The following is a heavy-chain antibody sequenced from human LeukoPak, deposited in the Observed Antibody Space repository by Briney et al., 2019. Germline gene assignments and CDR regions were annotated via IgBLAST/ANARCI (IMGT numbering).Heavy chain of an antibody. J-gene: IGHJ5*02. Sequence: SETLSLTCTVSGGSISSGGYSWSWIRQPPGKGLEWIGYIYHSGSTYYNPSLKSRVTISVDRSKNQFSLKLSSVTAADTAVYYCARGKTYYYDGSGYCNWFDPWGQGTLVTVSS. CDR2: IYHSGST. CDR1: GGSISSGGYS. D-gene: IGHD3-22*01. CDR3: ARGKTYYYDGSGYCNWFDP. V-gene: IGHV4-30-2*01.